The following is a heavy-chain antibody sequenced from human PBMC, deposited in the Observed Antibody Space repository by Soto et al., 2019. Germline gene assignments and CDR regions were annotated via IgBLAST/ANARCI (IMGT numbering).Heavy chain of an antibody. Sequence: TSETLSLTYTVSGGSISSRSYYWGWIRQPPGKGLEWIGSIYYSGSTYYNPSLKSRVTISVDTSKNQFSLKLSSVTAADTAVYYCARHNYGMDVWGQGTTVTVSS. J-gene: IGHJ6*02. CDR2: IYYSGST. V-gene: IGHV4-39*01. CDR3: ARHNYGMDV. CDR1: GGSISSRSYY.